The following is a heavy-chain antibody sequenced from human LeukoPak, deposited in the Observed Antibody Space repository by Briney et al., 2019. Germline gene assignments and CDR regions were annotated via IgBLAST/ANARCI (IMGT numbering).Heavy chain of an antibody. Sequence: PGGSLRLSCAASGFTFSSYAMHWVRQAPGKGLEWVAVISYDGSNKYYADSVKGRFTISRDNSKNTLYLQMNSLRAEDTAVYYCARDYYLPGGSGYQLFDYWGQGTLVTVSS. CDR2: ISYDGSNK. J-gene: IGHJ4*02. CDR1: GFTFSSYA. D-gene: IGHD3-22*01. CDR3: ARDYYLPGGSGYQLFDY. V-gene: IGHV3-30*04.